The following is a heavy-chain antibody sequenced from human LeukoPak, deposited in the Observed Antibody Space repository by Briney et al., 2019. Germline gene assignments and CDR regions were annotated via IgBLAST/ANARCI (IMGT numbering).Heavy chain of an antibody. CDR1: GFTFSSYE. D-gene: IGHD3-10*01. V-gene: IGHV3-48*03. J-gene: IGHJ2*01. Sequence: GGSLRLSCAGSGFTFSSYEMNWVRQAPGKGLEWVSYINSGSSTIYYAPSVKGRFTISRDNSKSTLYLQMISLRAEDTALYYCAGVTGTYYNWYFDLWGRGTLVTVSS. CDR2: INSGSSTI. CDR3: AGVTGTYYNWYFDL.